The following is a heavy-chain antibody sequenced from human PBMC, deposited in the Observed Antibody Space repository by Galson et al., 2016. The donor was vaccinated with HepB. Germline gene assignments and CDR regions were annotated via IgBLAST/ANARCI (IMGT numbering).Heavy chain of an antibody. CDR1: GGSISSSPYY. CDR2: ISYSGTT. Sequence: EPLSLTCTVSGGSISSSPYYWAWIRQSPGKGLEWIGSISYSGTTYYNASLKSRVTISVDTSKNHFSLKLSSVTAADTAVYYCARRVPVTGIVGWGYNTDVWGQGTTVSVSS. J-gene: IGHJ6*02. V-gene: IGHV4-39*02. D-gene: IGHD2-21*02. CDR3: ARRVPVTGIVGWGYNTDV.